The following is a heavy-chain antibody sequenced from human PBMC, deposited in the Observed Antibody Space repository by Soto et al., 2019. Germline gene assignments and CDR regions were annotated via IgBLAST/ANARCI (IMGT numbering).Heavy chain of an antibody. V-gene: IGHV3-23*01. CDR2: INGSAGGT. CDR1: GFTFSSYA. CDR3: TKGSASSRPYYFDS. D-gene: IGHD2-2*01. Sequence: PGGSLRLSCAASGFTFSSYAMSWVRQAPGKGLEWVSAINGSAGGTYHADSVKGRFTISRDNTKNTLYLQMNTVRAEDTAVYYCTKGSASSRPYYFDSWGQGTLVTVSS. J-gene: IGHJ4*02.